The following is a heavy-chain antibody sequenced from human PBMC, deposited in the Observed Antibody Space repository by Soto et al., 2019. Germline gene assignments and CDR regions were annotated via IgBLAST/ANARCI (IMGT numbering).Heavy chain of an antibody. Sequence: ETLSLTCTVSGGSISSGDYYWSWVRQAPGKGLEWVSGISSGGSTYYADSVKGRFTISRDNSKNTLYLQMNSLRAEDTAVYYCAKIKPSSGWSFDYWGQGTLVTVSS. CDR2: ISSGGST. J-gene: IGHJ4*02. D-gene: IGHD6-19*01. V-gene: IGHV3-23*01. CDR1: GGSISSGDYY. CDR3: AKIKPSSGWSFDY.